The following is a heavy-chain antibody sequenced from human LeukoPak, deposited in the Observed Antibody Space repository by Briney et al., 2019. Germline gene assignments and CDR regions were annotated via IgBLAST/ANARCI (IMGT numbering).Heavy chain of an antibody. CDR1: GYTFTSYD. J-gene: IGHJ4*02. D-gene: IGHD3-10*01. CDR2: MNPNSGNT. V-gene: IGHV1-8*01. CDR3: ARGSYMGGYGSGTAPDY. Sequence: ASVKVSGKASGYTFTSYDINWVRQATGQGLEWMGWMNPNSGNTGYAQKFQGRVTMTRNTSISTAYMELSSLRSEDTAVYYCARGSYMGGYGSGTAPDYWGQGTLVTVSS.